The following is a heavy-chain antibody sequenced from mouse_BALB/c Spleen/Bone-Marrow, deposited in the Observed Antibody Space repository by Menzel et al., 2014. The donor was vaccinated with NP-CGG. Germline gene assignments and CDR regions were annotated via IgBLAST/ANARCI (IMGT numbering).Heavy chain of an antibody. CDR2: INSGGSDT. J-gene: IGHJ1*01. D-gene: IGHD1-1*01. V-gene: IGHV5-9-3*01. CDR3: ARHGGGSSLWYFDV. Sequence: DVKLQESGGGLVKPGGSLKLSCAASGFTFSSYAMSWVRQTPEKRLEWVAIINSGGSDTYYPDSVKGRFTISRDNDKNTLYLQMSSLRAEDTAMYYCARHGGGSSLWYFDVWGAGTTVTGST. CDR1: GFTFSSYA.